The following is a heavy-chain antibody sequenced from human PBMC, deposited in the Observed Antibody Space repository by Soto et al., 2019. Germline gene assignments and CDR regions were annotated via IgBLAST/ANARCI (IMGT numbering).Heavy chain of an antibody. Sequence: EVQLLESGGGLERPGGSLRLSCAASGFTFSSYAMSWVRQAPGKGLEWVSAISNSGGSTLYADSVTGRFTISSDNSKNTLYLKMKGLEAEDTAVNYCAKLTTPFVPHRITMLVVTPPGYWGQGTLVTVSS. CDR2: ISNSGGST. J-gene: IGHJ4*02. V-gene: IGHV3-23*01. CDR1: GFTFSSYA. D-gene: IGHD3-22*01. CDR3: AKLTTPFVPHRITMLVVTPPGY.